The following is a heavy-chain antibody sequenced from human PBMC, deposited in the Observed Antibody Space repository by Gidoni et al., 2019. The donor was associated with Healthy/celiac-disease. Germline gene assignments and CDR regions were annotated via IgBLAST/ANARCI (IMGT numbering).Heavy chain of an antibody. Sequence: QVQLVQSGAEVKKPGASVKVSCKASGYTFTSHSMHWVRQAPGQGLEWMGIINPSGGSTSYAQKFQGRVTMTRDTSTSTVYMELSSLRSEDTAVYYCARTHYDFWSGYYSGLYYFDYWGQGTLVTVSS. J-gene: IGHJ4*02. CDR3: ARTHYDFWSGYYSGLYYFDY. CDR1: GYTFTSHS. D-gene: IGHD3-3*01. V-gene: IGHV1-46*01. CDR2: INPSGGST.